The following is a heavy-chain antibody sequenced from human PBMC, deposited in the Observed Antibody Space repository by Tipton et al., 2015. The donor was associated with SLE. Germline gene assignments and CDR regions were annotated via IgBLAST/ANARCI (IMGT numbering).Heavy chain of an antibody. CDR3: ARRGQQLTTSYYYYYYMDV. CDR1: GGSISSYY. V-gene: IGHV4-59*01. Sequence: TLSLTCTVSGGSISSYYWSWIRQPPGKGLEWIGDIYYSGGTNYNPSLKSRVTISVDTSKNQFSLKLSSVTAADTAVYYCARRGQQLTTSYYYYYYMDVWGKGTTVTVSS. D-gene: IGHD6-13*01. CDR2: IYYSGGT. J-gene: IGHJ6*03.